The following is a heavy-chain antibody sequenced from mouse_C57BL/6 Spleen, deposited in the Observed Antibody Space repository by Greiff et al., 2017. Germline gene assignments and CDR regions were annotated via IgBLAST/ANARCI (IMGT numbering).Heavy chain of an antibody. CDR2: IYPGDGDT. CDR1: GYAFSSSW. V-gene: IGHV1-82*01. CDR3: ARSGITTARGAMDY. Sequence: QVQLQQSGPELVKPGASVKISCKASGYAFSSSWMNWVKQRPGKGLEWIGRIYPGDGDTNYNGKFKGKATLTADKSSSTAYMQISSLTSEDSAVYFCARSGITTARGAMDYWGQGTSVTVSS. D-gene: IGHD1-2*01. J-gene: IGHJ4*01.